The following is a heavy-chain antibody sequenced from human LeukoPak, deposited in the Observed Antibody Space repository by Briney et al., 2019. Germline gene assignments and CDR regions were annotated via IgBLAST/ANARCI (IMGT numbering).Heavy chain of an antibody. Sequence: GESLKISCKGSGYSFTSYWISWVRQMPGKGLEWMGRIDPSDSYTNYSPSFQGHVTISADKSISTAYLQWSSLKASDTAMYYCARRRDVLRGANPNDYWGQGTLVTVSS. V-gene: IGHV5-10-1*01. CDR1: GYSFTSYW. CDR3: ARRRDVLRGANPNDY. CDR2: IDPSDSYT. D-gene: IGHD3-10*01. J-gene: IGHJ4*02.